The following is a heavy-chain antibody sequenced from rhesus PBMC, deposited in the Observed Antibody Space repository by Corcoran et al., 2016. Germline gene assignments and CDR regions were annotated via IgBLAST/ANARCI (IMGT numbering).Heavy chain of an antibody. CDR1: GDSISSSY. J-gene: IGHJ4*01. CDR3: AREGRSGSWDFDY. V-gene: IGHV4-169*02. CDR2: IYGSGSST. D-gene: IGHD6-25*01. Sequence: QLQLQESGPGLVKPSETLSVTCAVSGDSISSSYWSWIRQAPGKGLEWIGYIYGSGSSTNYNPSLKSRVTLSVDTSKNQLSLKLSSVTTADTAVYYCAREGRSGSWDFDYWGQGVLVTVSS.